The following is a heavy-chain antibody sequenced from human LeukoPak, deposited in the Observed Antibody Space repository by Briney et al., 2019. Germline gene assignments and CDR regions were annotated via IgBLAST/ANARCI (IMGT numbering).Heavy chain of an antibody. CDR2: IHYSGST. J-gene: IGHJ4*02. V-gene: IGHV4-59*08. CDR3: ARWYSSGWAYDY. Sequence: PSETLSPTWTVSGGTISSYYWNWIRQPPGKGLEWIGYIHYSGSTKYNPSLKSRVTISVDTSKNQFSLKLSSVTAADTAVYYCARWYSSGWAYDYWCQGNRVTVSS. D-gene: IGHD6-19*01. CDR1: GGTISSYY.